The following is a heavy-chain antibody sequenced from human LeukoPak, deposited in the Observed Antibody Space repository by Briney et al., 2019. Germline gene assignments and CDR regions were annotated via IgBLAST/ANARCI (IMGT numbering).Heavy chain of an antibody. V-gene: IGHV3-30*18. J-gene: IGHJ6*02. Sequence: PGGSLRLSCAASGFIFSSYGMHWVRQAPGKGLEWVAVISYDGSNKYYADSVKGRFTISRDNSKNTQYLQMNSLRAEDTAVYYCAKDRGHYGSGSYFIYYYGMDVWGQGTTVTVSS. CDR1: GFIFSSYG. CDR3: AKDRGHYGSGSYFIYYYGMDV. D-gene: IGHD3-10*01. CDR2: ISYDGSNK.